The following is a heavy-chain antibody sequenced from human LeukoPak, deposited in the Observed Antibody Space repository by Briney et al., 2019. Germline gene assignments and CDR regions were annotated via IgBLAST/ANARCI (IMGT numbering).Heavy chain of an antibody. CDR3: ARPYDSSGYLGY. Sequence: KPSETLSFTCTVSGGSISSYYWSWIRQPPGKGLEWIGYIYYSGSTNYNPSLKSRVTVSVDTSKNQFSLKLSSVTAADTAVYYCARPYDSSGYLGYWGQGTLVTVSS. J-gene: IGHJ4*02. D-gene: IGHD3-22*01. CDR1: GGSISSYY. CDR2: IYYSGST. V-gene: IGHV4-59*08.